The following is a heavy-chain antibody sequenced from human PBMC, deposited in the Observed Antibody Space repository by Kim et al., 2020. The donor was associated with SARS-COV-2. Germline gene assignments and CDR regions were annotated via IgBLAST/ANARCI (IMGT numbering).Heavy chain of an antibody. J-gene: IGHJ6*02. Sequence: GGSLRLSCAASGFTFSSYSMNWVRQAPGKGLECVSSISSSSSYIYYADSVKGRFTISRDNAKNSLYLQMNSLRAEDTAVYYCARDGLTTWTVPYYYCVLDVGGQGTPVTVSS. CDR2: ISSSSSYI. V-gene: IGHV3-21*01. CDR3: ARDGLTTWTVPYYYCVLDV. CDR1: GFTFSSYS. D-gene: IGHD4-17*01.